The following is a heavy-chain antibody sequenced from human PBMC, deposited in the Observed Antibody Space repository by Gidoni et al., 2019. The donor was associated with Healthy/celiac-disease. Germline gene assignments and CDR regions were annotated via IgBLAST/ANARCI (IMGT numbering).Heavy chain of an antibody. CDR1: GGSFSGYY. Sequence: QVQLQQWGAGLLKPSENLSLTCAVEGGSFSGYYWSWIRQPPGKGLEWIGELNHSGSTNYNPSLKSRVTISVDTSKNQFSLKLSSVTAADTAVYYCARGPKSARSGWRHWYFDLWGRGTLVTVSS. D-gene: IGHD6-19*01. V-gene: IGHV4-34*01. CDR2: LNHSGST. CDR3: ARGPKSARSGWRHWYFDL. J-gene: IGHJ2*01.